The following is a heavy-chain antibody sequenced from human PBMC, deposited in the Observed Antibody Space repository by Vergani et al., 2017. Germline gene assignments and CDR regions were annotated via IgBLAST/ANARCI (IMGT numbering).Heavy chain of an antibody. D-gene: IGHD3/OR15-3a*01. J-gene: IGHJ4*02. V-gene: IGHV3-15*01. CDR2: IKSKTYGGTT. CDR3: ATDYLVGLD. Sequence: EVQLVESGGGLVKTGGSLRLSCAASGFTFSNAWMSGVRQAPGKGLEWVGRIKSKTYGGTTEYAAPMKGRFTISRNDSKNTLYLQMNSLKTEDTAVYYCATDYLVGLDWGQGTLVTVSS. CDR1: GFTFSNAW.